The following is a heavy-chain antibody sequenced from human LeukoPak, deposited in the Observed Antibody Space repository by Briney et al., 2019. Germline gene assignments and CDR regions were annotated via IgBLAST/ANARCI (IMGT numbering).Heavy chain of an antibody. CDR2: ISGSGVVT. J-gene: IGHJ4*02. Sequence: GGSLRLSCAASGFTFTSYAMSWVRQAPGKGLEWVSAISGSGVVTYYADSVKGRFTISRDNSKSTLDLQMNSLRAEDTAVYYCVKDLSGWYSFEYWGQGTLVTVSS. D-gene: IGHD6-19*01. CDR3: VKDLSGWYSFEY. V-gene: IGHV3-23*01. CDR1: GFTFTSYA.